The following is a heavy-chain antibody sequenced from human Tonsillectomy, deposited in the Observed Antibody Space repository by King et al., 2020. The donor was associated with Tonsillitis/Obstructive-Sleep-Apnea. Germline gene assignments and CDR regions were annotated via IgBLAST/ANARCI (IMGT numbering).Heavy chain of an antibody. V-gene: IGHV3-7*04. CDR2: IKQEGYDK. D-gene: IGHD1-26*01. CDR3: ARDDSGSYGN. CDR1: GFTFCSHW. Sequence: VQLVESGGGLVQPGGSLRLSCAASGFTFCSHWMSWVRQAPGKGREWGAHIKQEGYDKYFVDSVKGRFTISRDNAKNSLYLQMNNLRAEETAVYYCARDDSGSYGNWGQGTLVTVSS. J-gene: IGHJ4*02.